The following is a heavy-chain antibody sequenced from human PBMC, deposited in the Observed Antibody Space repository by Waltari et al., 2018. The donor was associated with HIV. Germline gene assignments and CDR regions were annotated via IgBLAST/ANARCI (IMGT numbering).Heavy chain of an antibody. Sequence: QEQLVESGGGVVQPGRSLRLSCAASGFNFSSYGMSWVRPDPGKGLDWLAGMANDGSRIEYADSVKGRFTISRDTSTNTLFLQMNSLRSDDTAVYFCAKDPGYSTNWHSFFYYGMDVWGQGTTVTVSS. CDR3: AKDPGYSTNWHSFFYYGMDV. D-gene: IGHD2-2*01. V-gene: IGHV3-30*18. J-gene: IGHJ6*02. CDR1: GFNFSSYG. CDR2: MANDGSRI.